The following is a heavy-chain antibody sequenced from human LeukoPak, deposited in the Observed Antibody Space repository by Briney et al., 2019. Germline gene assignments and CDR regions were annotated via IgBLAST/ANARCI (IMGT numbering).Heavy chain of an antibody. Sequence: GGSLTLSCAASGFTFSSYAMHWVRQAPGKGLEWVAVISYDGSNKYYADAVKGRFTISRDNSKNTLYLQMNSLRAEDTAVYYCARDERSAPEMATVDYWGQGTLVTVSS. CDR3: ARDERSAPEMATVDY. J-gene: IGHJ4*02. CDR2: ISYDGSNK. D-gene: IGHD5-24*01. CDR1: GFTFSSYA. V-gene: IGHV3-30-3*01.